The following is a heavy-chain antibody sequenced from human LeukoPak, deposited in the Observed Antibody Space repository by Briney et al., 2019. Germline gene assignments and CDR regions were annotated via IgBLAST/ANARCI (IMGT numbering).Heavy chain of an antibody. CDR2: ISSSSSYI. CDR1: GFTFSSYS. V-gene: IGHV3-21*01. D-gene: IGHD2-21*02. Sequence: PGGSLRLSCAASGFTFSSYSMNWVRQAPGKGLEWVSSISSSSSYIYYADSVKGRFTISRDNAENSLYLQMNSLRAEDTAVYYCARDRYCGGDCYSYAFDIWGQGTMVTVSS. J-gene: IGHJ3*02. CDR3: ARDRYCGGDCYSYAFDI.